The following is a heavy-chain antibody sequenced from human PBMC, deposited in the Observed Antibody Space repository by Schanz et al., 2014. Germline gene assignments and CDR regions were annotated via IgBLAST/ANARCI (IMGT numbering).Heavy chain of an antibody. CDR1: GFTFSTHA. J-gene: IGHJ3*02. D-gene: IGHD4-17*01. V-gene: IGHV3-23*04. CDR2: ISGGGGTT. CDR3: ARKMKLGVYGGKGHDSLDI. Sequence: EVQLVESGGGVVQPGRSLRLSCAASGFTFSTHAMHWVRQAPGKGLEWVSAISGGGGTTYYTDSVKGRFTISRDNAKNTLYLQMNTLRAEDTAVYYCARKMKLGVYGGKGHDSLDIWGRGTMVTVSS.